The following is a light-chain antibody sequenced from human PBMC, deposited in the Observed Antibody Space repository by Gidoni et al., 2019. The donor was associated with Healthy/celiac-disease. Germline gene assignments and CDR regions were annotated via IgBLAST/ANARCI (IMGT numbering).Light chain of an antibody. Sequence: DIQMTQSPSTLSASVGDRVTITCRASQSISSWLAWYQQKPGKAPTLLIYNASSLESGVPSRFTGSGSVTEFTLTISSLQPDDFATYYCQQYNSYSWTFGQGTKVEIK. CDR1: QSISSW. CDR2: NAS. CDR3: QQYNSYSWT. J-gene: IGKJ1*01. V-gene: IGKV1-5*03.